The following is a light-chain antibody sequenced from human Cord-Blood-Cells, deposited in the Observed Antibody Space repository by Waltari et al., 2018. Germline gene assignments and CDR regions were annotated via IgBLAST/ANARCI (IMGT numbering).Light chain of an antibody. CDR2: GAS. CDR3: QQYGSSPLT. V-gene: IGKV3-20*01. Sequence: EIVLTQSPGTLSLSPGERATLSCKASQSISSSYLAWYQQKPGQAPRLLIYGASSSATAIPYRFSGSGSETDFTLTIRRLEPEDFSVYYCQQYGSSPLTFGQGTKVEIK. J-gene: IGKJ1*01. CDR1: QSISSSY.